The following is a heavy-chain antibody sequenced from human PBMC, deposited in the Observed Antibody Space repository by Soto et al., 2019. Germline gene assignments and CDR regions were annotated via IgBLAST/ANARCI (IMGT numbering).Heavy chain of an antibody. V-gene: IGHV4-4*02. CDR3: AREIVTAGGNNYFDP. Sequence: SETLSLTCGVSGFTVASSHWWSWVRQSPGGGLEWIGNVYHTGDTNFNPSLQSRVTISVDKSNNQFSLRLNSLTAADTAVYFCAREIVTAGGNNYFDPWVPGTLVTVSS. D-gene: IGHD2-21*02. J-gene: IGHJ5*02. CDR2: VYHTGDT. CDR1: GFTVASSHW.